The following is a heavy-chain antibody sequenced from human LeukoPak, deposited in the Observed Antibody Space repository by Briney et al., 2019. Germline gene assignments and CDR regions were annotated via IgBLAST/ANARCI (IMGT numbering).Heavy chain of an antibody. Sequence: SETLSLTCAVSGGSLSSGGYSWSWIRQPPGKGLEWIGYIYHSGSTYYNPSLKSRVTIPVDRSKNQFSLKLSSVTAADTAVYYCARHGDYGLNAFDIWGQGTMVTVSS. V-gene: IGHV4-30-2*01. J-gene: IGHJ3*02. CDR1: GGSLSSGGYS. CDR3: ARHGDYGLNAFDI. CDR2: IYHSGST. D-gene: IGHD4-17*01.